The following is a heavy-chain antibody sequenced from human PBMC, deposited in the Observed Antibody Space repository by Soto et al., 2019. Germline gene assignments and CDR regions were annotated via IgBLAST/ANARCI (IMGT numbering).Heavy chain of an antibody. Sequence: SETLSLTCTVSGGSISSYYWSWIRQPPGKGLEWIGYIYYSGSTNYNPSLKNRVTISVDTSKNQFSLKLSAVTAADKAVYYCARVLQLEIDAFDIWGQGTMVTVSS. CDR1: GGSISSYY. CDR3: ARVLQLEIDAFDI. D-gene: IGHD1-1*01. V-gene: IGHV4-59*01. J-gene: IGHJ3*02. CDR2: IYYSGST.